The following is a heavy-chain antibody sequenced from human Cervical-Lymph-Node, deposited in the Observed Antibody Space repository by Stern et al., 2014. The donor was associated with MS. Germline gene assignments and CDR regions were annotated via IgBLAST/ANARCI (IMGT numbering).Heavy chain of an antibody. CDR3: ARDAMYSGSYPDY. D-gene: IGHD1-26*01. J-gene: IGHJ4*02. CDR2: IWYDGSNK. Sequence: QVQLVQSGGGVVQPGRSLRLSCAGSGFTFSSYGMHWVRQAPGKGLEWVALIWYDGSNKYYADSVKGRFTISRENSKNTLYLQMNSLRAEDTAVYYCARDAMYSGSYPDYWGRGTLVTVSS. V-gene: IGHV3-33*01. CDR1: GFTFSSYG.